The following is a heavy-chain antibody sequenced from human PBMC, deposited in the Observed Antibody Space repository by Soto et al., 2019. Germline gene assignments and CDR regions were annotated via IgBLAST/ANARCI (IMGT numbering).Heavy chain of an antibody. J-gene: IGHJ6*02. CDR1: GFTFSSYS. V-gene: IGHV3-48*02. Sequence: GGSLRLSCAASGFTFSSYSMNWVRQAPGKGLEWVSYISSSSSTIYYADSVKGRFTISRDNAKNSLYLQMNSLRDEDTAVYYCARDQAGQGPFLEWFNAGYYYGMDVWGQGTTVTVSS. CDR3: ARDQAGQGPFLEWFNAGYYYGMDV. D-gene: IGHD3-3*02. CDR2: ISSSSSTI.